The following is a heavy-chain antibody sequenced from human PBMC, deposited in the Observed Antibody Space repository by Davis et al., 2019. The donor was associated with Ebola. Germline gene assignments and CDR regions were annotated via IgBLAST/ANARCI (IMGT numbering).Heavy chain of an antibody. D-gene: IGHD1-26*01. V-gene: IGHV1-46*01. Sequence: AASVKVSCKASGYTFTSYYMHWVRQAPGQGLEWMGIINPSGGSTSYAQKFQGRVTMTRDTSTSTVYMELSSLRSEDTAVYYCATSTRSYYYGMDVWGQGTTVTVSS. CDR3: ATSTRSYYYGMDV. CDR2: INPSGGST. J-gene: IGHJ6*02. CDR1: GYTFTSYY.